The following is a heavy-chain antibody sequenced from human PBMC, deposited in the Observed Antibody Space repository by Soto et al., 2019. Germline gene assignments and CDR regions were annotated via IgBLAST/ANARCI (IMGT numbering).Heavy chain of an antibody. CDR3: ARVKRSTSRLDP. Sequence: SVTLSLTCSVSGDTVSSGAYYWSWIRQPPGKGLEWIGYVYYSGSTSYNPSLETGVTISVDTSKNQFSLKLTSVTPADTAIYYCARVKRSTSRLDPWGQGTLVTVSS. D-gene: IGHD1-26*01. J-gene: IGHJ5*02. CDR2: VYYSGST. V-gene: IGHV4-61*08. CDR1: GDTVSSGAYY.